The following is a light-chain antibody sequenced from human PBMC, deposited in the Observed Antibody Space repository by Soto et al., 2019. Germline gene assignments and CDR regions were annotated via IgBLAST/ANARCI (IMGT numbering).Light chain of an antibody. V-gene: IGLV2-14*01. CDR1: GSDIGGYNY. J-gene: IGLJ1*01. Sequence: QSALTQPASVSGSPGQSITISCTGTGSDIGGYNYVSWYQQYPGTVPKLIIYEVSNRPSGVSNRFSGSQSGNTASLTISGLQAEDEADYFCCSYEDSGNYVFGGGTKLTVL. CDR2: EVS. CDR3: CSYEDSGNYV.